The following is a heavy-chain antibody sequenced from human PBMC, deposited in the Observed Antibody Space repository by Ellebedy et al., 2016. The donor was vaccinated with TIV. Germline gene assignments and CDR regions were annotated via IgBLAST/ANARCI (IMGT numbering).Heavy chain of an antibody. Sequence: GGSLRLSXAASGFAFSSYAMHWVRQAPGKGLARVSYIGSSSTTIYYADSVKGRFTVSRDNAKNSLYLQLNSLSAEDTAVYYCAREIFLWSLGNYYYGMDVWGHGTTVIVSS. CDR3: AREIFLWSLGNYYYGMDV. V-gene: IGHV3-48*04. D-gene: IGHD3-10*01. CDR1: GFAFSSYA. CDR2: IGSSSTTI. J-gene: IGHJ6*02.